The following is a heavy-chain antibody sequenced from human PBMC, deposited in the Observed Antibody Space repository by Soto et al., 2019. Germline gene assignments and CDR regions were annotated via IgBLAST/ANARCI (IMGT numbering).Heavy chain of an antibody. D-gene: IGHD2-15*01. J-gene: IGHJ4*02. CDR3: GVAAEPYYCDY. Sequence: QVQLVQSGAEVKKPGASVKVSCKASGYTFTSYGISWVRQAPGQGLEWMGWISAYNGNTNYAQKLQGRGTMTTDTPTSTAYMEMRSLRSDDTAVYYCGVAAEPYYCDYWGQGTLVTVSS. V-gene: IGHV1-18*01. CDR1: GYTFTSYG. CDR2: ISAYNGNT.